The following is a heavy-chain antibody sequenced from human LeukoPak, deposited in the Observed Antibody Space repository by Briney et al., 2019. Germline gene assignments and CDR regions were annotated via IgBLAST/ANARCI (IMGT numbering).Heavy chain of an antibody. V-gene: IGHV4-4*07. J-gene: IGHJ6*03. D-gene: IGHD3-3*01. Sequence: SETLSLTCTVSGASISSYYWSWIRQPAGKGLEWIGRIYTSGSTNYNPSLKSRVTISVDTSKNQFSLKLSSVTAADTAVYYCARDPRITIFGVVISYMDVWGKGTTVTVSS. CDR2: IYTSGST. CDR3: ARDPRITIFGVVISYMDV. CDR1: GASISSYY.